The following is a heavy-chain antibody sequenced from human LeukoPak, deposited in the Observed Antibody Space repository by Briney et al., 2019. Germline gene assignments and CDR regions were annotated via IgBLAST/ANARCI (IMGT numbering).Heavy chain of an antibody. J-gene: IGHJ4*02. V-gene: IGHV1-8*01. CDR3: ARLDILTGYSSDY. CDR2: MNPNSGNT. D-gene: IGHD3-9*01. CDR1: GYAFTSYD. Sequence: GASVKVSCKASGYAFTSYDINWVRQATRQGLEWMRWMNPNSGNTGYAQKFQGRVTMTRNTSISTAYMELSSLRSEDTAVYYCARLDILTGYSSDYWGQGTLVTVSS.